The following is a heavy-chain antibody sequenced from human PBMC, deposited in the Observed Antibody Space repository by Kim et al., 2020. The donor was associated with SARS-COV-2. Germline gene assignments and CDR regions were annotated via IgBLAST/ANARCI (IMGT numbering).Heavy chain of an antibody. Sequence: SVKVSCKASGGTSRNYAISSVRQAPGQGLEWMGVIIPVFGTANYAQNFQDRLTITVDESRNTAYMELSSLRSDDTAVFYCAYTQDVVVVVAADYYFDYWGQGTLVTVSS. D-gene: IGHD2-15*01. CDR2: IIPVFGTA. J-gene: IGHJ4*02. CDR3: AYTQDVVVVVAADYYFDY. V-gene: IGHV1-69*13. CDR1: GGTSRNYA.